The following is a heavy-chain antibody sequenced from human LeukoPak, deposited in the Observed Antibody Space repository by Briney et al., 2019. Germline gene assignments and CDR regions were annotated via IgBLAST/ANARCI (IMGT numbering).Heavy chain of an antibody. CDR1: GFTFSSYW. D-gene: IGHD3-16*02. CDR3: ASLGYDYVWGSYRYPDY. J-gene: IGHJ4*02. CDR2: VNPQGTAT. Sequence: GESLRLSCAASGFTFSSYWMHWVRQAPGKGLVWVSRVNPQGTATYYTDSVKGRFTISRDNAKNSLYLQMNSLRDEDTAVYYCASLGYDYVWGSYRYPDYWGQGTLVTVSS. V-gene: IGHV3-74*01.